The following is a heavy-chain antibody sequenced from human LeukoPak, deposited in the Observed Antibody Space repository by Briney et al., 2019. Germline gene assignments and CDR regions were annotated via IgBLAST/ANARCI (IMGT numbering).Heavy chain of an antibody. CDR2: IYPGDSDT. CDR1: GSSFTSYW. D-gene: IGHD2-2*01. CDR3: ARPAYCSSTSCYEEPEYFQH. V-gene: IGHV5-51*01. J-gene: IGHJ1*01. Sequence: NAGASLQISCQGSGSSFTSYWIGWVRQLPGKGLEWMGIIYPGDSDTRYSPSFQGQVTISADKSISTAYLQWSSLKASDTAMYYCARPAYCSSTSCYEEPEYFQHWGQGTLVTVSS.